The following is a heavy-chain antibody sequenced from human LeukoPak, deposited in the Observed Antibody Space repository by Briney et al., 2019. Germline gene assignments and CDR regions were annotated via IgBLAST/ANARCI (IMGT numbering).Heavy chain of an antibody. CDR1: GDSVSSNSAA. CDR2: TYYRSKWYN. V-gene: IGHV6-1*01. CDR3: ARAVYYGSGSRGYFDY. D-gene: IGHD3-10*01. Sequence: SQTLSLTCAISGDSVSSNSAAWNWIRQSPSRGLEWLGRTYYRSKWYNDYAVSVKSRITISPDTSKNQFSLQLNSVTPEDTAVYYCARAVYYGSGSRGYFDYWGQGTLVTVSS. J-gene: IGHJ4*02.